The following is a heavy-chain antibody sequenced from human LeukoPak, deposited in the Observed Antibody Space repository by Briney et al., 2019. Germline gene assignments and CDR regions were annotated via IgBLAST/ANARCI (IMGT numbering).Heavy chain of an antibody. CDR3: AREWRSCGSVAYFDY. J-gene: IGHJ4*02. CDR2: ISSSSSYI. V-gene: IGHV3-21*01. Sequence: GGSLRLSCAASGFTFSSYSMNWVRQAPGKGLEWVSSISSSSSYIYYADSVKGRFTISRDNAKNSLYLQMNSLRAEDTAVYYCAREWRSCGSVAYFDYWGQGTLVTVSS. D-gene: IGHD6-19*01. CDR1: GFTFSSYS.